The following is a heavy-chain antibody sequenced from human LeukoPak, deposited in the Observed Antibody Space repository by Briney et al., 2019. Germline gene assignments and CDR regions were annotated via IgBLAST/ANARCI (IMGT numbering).Heavy chain of an antibody. V-gene: IGHV3-7*01. D-gene: IGHD5-12*01. J-gene: IGHJ6*03. Sequence: GGSLRLSCAASGFTFSSYWMSWVRQAPGKGLEWVANIKQDGSEKYYVDSVKDRITFSRDNGKNSMYLQMNSLRAEDTAVYYCASDAIVGYSGSHVLYYYMDVWGKGTTVTVSS. CDR2: IKQDGSEK. CDR3: ASDAIVGYSGSHVLYYYMDV. CDR1: GFTFSSYW.